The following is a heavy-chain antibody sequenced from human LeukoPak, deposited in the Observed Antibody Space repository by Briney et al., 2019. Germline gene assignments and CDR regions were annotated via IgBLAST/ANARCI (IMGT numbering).Heavy chain of an antibody. CDR2: ISSSGGST. Sequence: GGSLRLSCVASGFTFSSYAMSWVRQAPGKGLEWVSGISSSGGSTYYADSVKGRFTISRDNSKDTLYLQMDSLRAEDTAVYYCARSAGLRCFDYWGLGTLVTVS. V-gene: IGHV3-23*01. CDR1: GFTFSSYA. CDR3: ARSAGLRCFDY. J-gene: IGHJ4*02. D-gene: IGHD4-17*01.